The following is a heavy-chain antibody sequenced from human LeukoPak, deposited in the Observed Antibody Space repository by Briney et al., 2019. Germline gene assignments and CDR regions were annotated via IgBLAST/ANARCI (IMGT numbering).Heavy chain of an antibody. CDR2: ISGSGGST. CDR1: GFTFSSYA. CDR3: AKDPQFVVVPAARLYYFDY. D-gene: IGHD2-2*01. Sequence: PGGSLRLSCAASGFTFSSYAMSWVRQAPGKGLEWISAISGSGGSTYYADSVKGRFTISRDNSKNTLYLQMNSLRAEDTAVYYCAKDPQFVVVPAARLYYFDYWGQGTLVTVSS. V-gene: IGHV3-23*01. J-gene: IGHJ4*02.